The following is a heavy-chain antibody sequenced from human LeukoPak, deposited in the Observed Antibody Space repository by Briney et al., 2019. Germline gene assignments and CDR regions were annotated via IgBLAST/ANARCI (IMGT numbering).Heavy chain of an antibody. D-gene: IGHD2-2*01. J-gene: IGHJ4*02. V-gene: IGHV1-2*02. Sequence: ASVKVSCTASGYTFTDYYMHWVRQAPGQGFEWMGWINPNVGDTYYAQKFQGRVTITGDTSISTALMEVSRLRSDDTAVYYCARANFLYCSSTSCLFDYWGQGTLVTVSS. CDR1: GYTFTDYY. CDR3: ARANFLYCSSTSCLFDY. CDR2: INPNVGDT.